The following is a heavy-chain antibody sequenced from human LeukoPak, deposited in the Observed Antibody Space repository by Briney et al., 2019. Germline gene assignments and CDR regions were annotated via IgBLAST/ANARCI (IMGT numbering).Heavy chain of an antibody. J-gene: IGHJ6*02. D-gene: IGHD3-3*01. CDR3: AREPNQYYDFWSGYYYYGMDV. CDR2: ISSSSSTI. CDR1: GFTFSSYS. V-gene: IGHV3-48*01. Sequence: RGSLRLSCAASGFTFSSYSMNWVRQAPGKGLEWVSYISSSSSTIYYADSVKGRFTISRDNAKNSLYLQMNSLRAEDTAVHYCAREPNQYYDFWSGYYYYGMDVWGQGTTVTVSS.